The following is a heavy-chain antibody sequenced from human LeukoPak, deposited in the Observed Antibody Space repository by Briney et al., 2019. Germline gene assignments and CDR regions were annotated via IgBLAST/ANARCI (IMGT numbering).Heavy chain of an antibody. D-gene: IGHD2-15*01. CDR2: INSDGRST. J-gene: IGHJ4*02. CDR3: AKQLGYCSDGSCYFPY. CDR1: GFTFSSYW. Sequence: QAGGSLRLSCAASGFTFSSYWMHWVRQAPGKGLVWVSRINSDGRSTSYADSVKGRFTISRDNSKSTLCLQMNSLGAEDTAVYYCAKQLGYCSDGSCYFPYWGQGTLVTVSS. V-gene: IGHV3-74*01.